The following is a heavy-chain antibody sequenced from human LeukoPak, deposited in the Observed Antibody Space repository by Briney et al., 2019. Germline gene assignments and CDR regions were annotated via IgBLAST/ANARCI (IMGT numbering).Heavy chain of an antibody. CDR2: ISGSGGRT. Sequence: PGGSLRLSCAASGFTFSSYAMSWVRQAPGKGLEWVSAISGSGGRTYYADSVKGRFTISRDNSKNTPYLQMNSLRAEDTAVYYCAKDLPYYYGSGSSFDYWGQGTLVTVSS. CDR1: GFTFSSYA. J-gene: IGHJ4*02. CDR3: AKDLPYYYGSGSSFDY. D-gene: IGHD3-10*01. V-gene: IGHV3-23*01.